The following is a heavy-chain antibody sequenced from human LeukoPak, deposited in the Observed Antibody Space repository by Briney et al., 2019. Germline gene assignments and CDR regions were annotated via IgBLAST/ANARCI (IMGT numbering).Heavy chain of an antibody. CDR1: GFTFSDYY. Sequence: GGSLRLSCAASGFTFSDYYMSWIRQAPGKGLEWVSGISGSGGTTYDADSVKGRFAISRDNSKNTLYLQMNSLRAEDTAVYYCATFQGYFDYWGQGTLVTVAS. J-gene: IGHJ4*02. V-gene: IGHV3-23*01. CDR3: ATFQGYFDY. CDR2: ISGSGGTT.